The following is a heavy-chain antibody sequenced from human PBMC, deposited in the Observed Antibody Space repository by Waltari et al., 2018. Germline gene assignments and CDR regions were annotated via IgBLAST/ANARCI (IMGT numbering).Heavy chain of an antibody. CDR3: ARGPVDGTKRGAFDI. D-gene: IGHD1-1*01. Sequence: QVQLVESGGTVVRPGKSLRLSCVGSGSLYGGTGRHWVRRAPGKGLEWVAGVSYDGSETYYGDSVKGRFTISRDNSNNTLHLQMTSLRDEDTAIFYCARGPVDGTKRGAFDIWGQGTMVTVSS. V-gene: IGHV3-30*03. CDR2: VSYDGSET. CDR1: GSLYGGTG. J-gene: IGHJ3*02.